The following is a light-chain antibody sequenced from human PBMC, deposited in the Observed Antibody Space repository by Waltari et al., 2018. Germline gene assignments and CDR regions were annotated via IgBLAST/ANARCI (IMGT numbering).Light chain of an antibody. CDR1: QSVNGW. CDR3: QQYYTFPKT. J-gene: IGKJ1*01. V-gene: IGKV1-5*03. CDR2: KTS. Sequence: DIQMTQSPSTLSASVGAIVTISCRASQSVNGWLAWYQQIPGKAPKVLIYKTSRLQSGVPSRFSGSGSGTEFTLTISCLQPDDFATYYCQQYYTFPKTFGQGTKV.